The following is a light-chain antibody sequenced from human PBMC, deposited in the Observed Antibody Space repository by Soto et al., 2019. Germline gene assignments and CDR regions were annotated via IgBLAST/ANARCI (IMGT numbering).Light chain of an antibody. CDR2: GVT. Sequence: HSVLTQPASVSGSPGQSITISCTGTSSDVGAYNYVSWYQQYPGKAPKLMIYGVTNRPSGVSNHFSGSKTGNTASLTISGLQAEDEADYYCFSHRGGDSHVFGTGTKVTVL. V-gene: IGLV2-14*01. CDR1: SSDVGAYNY. J-gene: IGLJ1*01. CDR3: FSHRGGDSHV.